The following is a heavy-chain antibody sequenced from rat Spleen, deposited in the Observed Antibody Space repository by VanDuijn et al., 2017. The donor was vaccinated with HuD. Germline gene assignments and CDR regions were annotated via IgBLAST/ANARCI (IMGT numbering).Heavy chain of an antibody. D-gene: IGHD1-9*01. V-gene: IGHV5-25*01. J-gene: IGHJ2*01. CDR2: ITTGGGST. Sequence: EVQLVESGGDLVQPGRSLKLSCAASGFTFSNYYMAWVRQAPTKGLEWVAYITTGGGSTFYRDSVKGRFTISRHNAKSTLYLQMDSLRSEDTATYYCVRHGYTRYYFDYWGQGVMVTVSS. CDR1: GFTFSNYY. CDR3: VRHGYTRYYFDY.